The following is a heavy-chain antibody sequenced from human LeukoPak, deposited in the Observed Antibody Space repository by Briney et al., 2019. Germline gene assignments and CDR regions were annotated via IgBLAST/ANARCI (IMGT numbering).Heavy chain of an antibody. J-gene: IGHJ4*02. CDR3: ARHGRVEMATIPRYFDY. CDR2: IYYSGST. D-gene: IGHD5-24*01. CDR1: GGSISSYY. V-gene: IGHV4-59*08. Sequence: SETLSLTCIVSGGSISSYYWSWIRQPPGKGLGWIGYIYYSGSTNYNPSLKSRVTISVDTSKNQFSLKLSSVTAADTAVYYCARHGRVEMATIPRYFDYWGQGTLVTVSS.